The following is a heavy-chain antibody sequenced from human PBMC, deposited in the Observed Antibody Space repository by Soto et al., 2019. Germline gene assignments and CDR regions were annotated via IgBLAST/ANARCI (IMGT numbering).Heavy chain of an antibody. CDR2: INPSGGST. V-gene: IGHV1-46*01. Sequence: ASVKVSCKASGYTFTSYYMHWVRQAPGQGLEWMGIINPSGGSTSYAQKFQGRVTMTRDTSTSTVYMELSSLRSEDTAVYYCARERMLGDYYYYGMDVWGQGTTVTVSS. D-gene: IGHD1-26*01. CDR1: GYTFTSYY. J-gene: IGHJ6*02. CDR3: ARERMLGDYYYYGMDV.